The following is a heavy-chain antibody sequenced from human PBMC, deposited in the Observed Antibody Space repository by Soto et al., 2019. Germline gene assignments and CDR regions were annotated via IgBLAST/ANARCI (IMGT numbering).Heavy chain of an antibody. CDR1: VFSFISSG. CDR3: AREDTRSYGSGSYLNYYYYGMDV. V-gene: IGHV3-7*03. Sequence: GAMRLSGAASVFSFISSGMRVLRKSPVTGLERVANIKQDGSEKYYVDSVKGRFTISRDNAKNSLYLQMNSLRAEDTAVYYCAREDTRSYGSGSYLNYYYYGMDVWGQGTTVTVSS. CDR2: IKQDGSEK. D-gene: IGHD3-10*01. J-gene: IGHJ6*02.